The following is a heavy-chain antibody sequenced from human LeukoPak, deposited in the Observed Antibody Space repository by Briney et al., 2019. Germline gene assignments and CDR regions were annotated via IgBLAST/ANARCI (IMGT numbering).Heavy chain of an antibody. CDR1: GGSFSGYY. J-gene: IGHJ5*02. CDR3: ARAITSYYGSGSSVRINNWFDP. Sequence: SETLSLTCAVYGGSFSGYYWSWIRQPPGKGLEWIGEINHSGSTNYNPSLKSRVTISVDTSKNQFSLKLSSVTAADTAIYYCARAITSYYGSGSSVRINNWFDPWGQGTLVTVSS. D-gene: IGHD3-10*01. V-gene: IGHV4-34*01. CDR2: INHSGST.